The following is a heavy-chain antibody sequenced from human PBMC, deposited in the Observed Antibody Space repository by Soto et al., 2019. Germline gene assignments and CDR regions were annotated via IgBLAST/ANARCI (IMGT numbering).Heavy chain of an antibody. D-gene: IGHD6-19*01. CDR3: ARERLSGWPDK. V-gene: IGHV3-7*03. Sequence: GGSLRLSCAASGFTFSSYWMSWVRQAPGKGLEWVANIKQDGSEKYYVDPVKGRFTISRDNAKNSLYLQMNSLRAEDTAVYYCARERLSGWPDKGGQGALVNVSS. J-gene: IGHJ4*02. CDR2: IKQDGSEK. CDR1: GFTFSSYW.